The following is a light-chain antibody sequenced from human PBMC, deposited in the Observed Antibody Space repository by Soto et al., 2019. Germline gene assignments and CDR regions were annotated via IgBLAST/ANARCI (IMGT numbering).Light chain of an antibody. CDR2: DNN. V-gene: IGLV1-40*01. CDR3: GTWDSSLSAVV. CDR1: SANIGAGYH. J-gene: IGLJ2*01. Sequence: QSVLTQPPSVSGAPGQRVTISCTGSSANIGAGYHVHWYQQLPGTAPKLLIFDNNNRPSGVPDRFSGSKSGTSATLGITGLQTGDEADYYCGTWDSSLSAVVFGGGTKLTVL.